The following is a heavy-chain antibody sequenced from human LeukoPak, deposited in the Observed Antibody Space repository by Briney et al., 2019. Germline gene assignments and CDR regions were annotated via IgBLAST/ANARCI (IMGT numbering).Heavy chain of an antibody. CDR2: ISGSGGST. CDR3: ARHGQSRPRVYDWTGIAHFDY. J-gene: IGHJ4*02. D-gene: IGHD1-20*01. Sequence: GGSLRLSCAASGFTFSSYAMSWVRQSPGKGLEWVSAISGSGGSTYYADSVKGRFTISRDNSKNTLYLQMNSLRAEDTAVYYCARHGQSRPRVYDWTGIAHFDYWGQGTLVTVPS. V-gene: IGHV3-23*01. CDR1: GFTFSSYA.